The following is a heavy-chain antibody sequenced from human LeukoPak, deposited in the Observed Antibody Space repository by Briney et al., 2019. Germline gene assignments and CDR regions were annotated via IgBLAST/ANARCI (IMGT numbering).Heavy chain of an antibody. J-gene: IGHJ3*02. CDR1: GFTFSNHA. CDR2: ISYDGRNE. CDR3: ARVVVVAATDAFDI. V-gene: IGHV3-30*04. Sequence: TGGSLRLSCTASGFTFSNHALHWVRQAPGKGLEWLTVISYDGRNEYYADSVKGRFTISRDNSKNTLYLQMNSLRAEDTAVYYCARVVVVAATDAFDIWGQGTMVTVSS. D-gene: IGHD2-15*01.